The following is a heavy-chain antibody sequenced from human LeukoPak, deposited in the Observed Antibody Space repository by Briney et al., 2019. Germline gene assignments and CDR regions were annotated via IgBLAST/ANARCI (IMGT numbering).Heavy chain of an antibody. J-gene: IGHJ4*02. CDR3: IVLAVAGTFGFDY. CDR1: GFTFSSYS. Sequence: GGSLRLSCAASGFTFSSYSMNWVRQAPGKGLEWVSYISSSSSTIYYADSVKGRFTISRDNAKNSLSLQMNSLRAEDTAVYYCIVLAVAGTFGFDYWGQGTLVTVSS. V-gene: IGHV3-48*01. CDR2: ISSSSSTI. D-gene: IGHD6-19*01.